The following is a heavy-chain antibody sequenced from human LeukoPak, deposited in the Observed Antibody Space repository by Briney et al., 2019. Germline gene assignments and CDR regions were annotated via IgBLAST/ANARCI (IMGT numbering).Heavy chain of an antibody. CDR3: ARLDSAGYSSGWYGMDV. CDR2: IYPGDSDT. Sequence: GDSLKISCKCSGYSFTSYWIGWVRQMPGKGLEWMGIIYPGDSDTRYSPSFQGQVTISADKSISTAYLQWSSLKASDTAMYYCARLDSAGYSSGWYGMDVWGQGTTVTVSS. J-gene: IGHJ6*02. V-gene: IGHV5-51*01. D-gene: IGHD6-19*01. CDR1: GYSFTSYW.